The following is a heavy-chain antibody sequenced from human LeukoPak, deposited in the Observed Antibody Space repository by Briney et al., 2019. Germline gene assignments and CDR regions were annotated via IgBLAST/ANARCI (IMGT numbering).Heavy chain of an antibody. J-gene: IGHJ4*02. CDR2: INPNSGGT. D-gene: IGHD6-19*01. CDR1: GYTFTGYY. CDR3: ARQSVAGTGSGQDY. V-gene: IGHV1-2*06. Sequence: GASVKVSCKASGYTFTGYYMHWVRQAPGQGLEWMGRINPNSGGTNYAQKFQGRVTMTRDTSISTAYMELSRLRSDDTAVYYCARQSVAGTGSGQDYWGQGTLVTVSS.